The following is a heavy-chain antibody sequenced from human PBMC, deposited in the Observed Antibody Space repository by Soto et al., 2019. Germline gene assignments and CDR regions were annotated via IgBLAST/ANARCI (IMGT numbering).Heavy chain of an antibody. D-gene: IGHD1-7*01. J-gene: IGHJ5*02. CDR2: MNPNSGNT. Sequence: QVQLVQSGAEVKKPGASVKVSCKASGYTFTSYDINWVRQATGHGLEWMGWMNPNSGNTAYAQKFXGXAXXTRATSISTAYMELSSLRSEDTAVYSCASERTGTTSNRFDPWGQGTLVTVSS. CDR3: ASERTGTTSNRFDP. V-gene: IGHV1-8*01. CDR1: GYTFTSYD.